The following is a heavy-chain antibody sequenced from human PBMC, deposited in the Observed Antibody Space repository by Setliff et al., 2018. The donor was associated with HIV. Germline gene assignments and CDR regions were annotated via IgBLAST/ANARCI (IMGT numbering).Heavy chain of an antibody. V-gene: IGHV4-59*01. J-gene: IGHJ5*02. Sequence: SETLSLTCSVSGVSISSYYWSWIRHSPGKGLEWIGIIFPGGATNYNPSLTSRVTISVDTSKNHLFLKLTSVTTADTAVYYCAGVLSSGYYDGPWGQGTLVTVSS. CDR3: AGVLSSGYYDGP. D-gene: IGHD3-22*01. CDR2: IFPGGAT. CDR1: GVSISSYY.